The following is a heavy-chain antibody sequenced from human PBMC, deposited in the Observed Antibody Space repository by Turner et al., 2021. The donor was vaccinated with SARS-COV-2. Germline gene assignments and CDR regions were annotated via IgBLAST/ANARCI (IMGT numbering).Heavy chain of an antibody. V-gene: IGHV4-34*01. Sequence: QLQLQPWGSGLLKPSHTLSLPCGVYGGSFRGYYWSWIRQPPGKGLEWIGEIYQSGSNNYNPSLKSRGTRSGDKSKNQFSLKLSSVTAADTAVYYWARSWGGILTGYSFDPWGQGTLVTVSS. CDR2: IYQSGSN. CDR3: ARSWGGILTGYSFDP. CDR1: GGSFRGYY. J-gene: IGHJ5*02. D-gene: IGHD3-9*01.